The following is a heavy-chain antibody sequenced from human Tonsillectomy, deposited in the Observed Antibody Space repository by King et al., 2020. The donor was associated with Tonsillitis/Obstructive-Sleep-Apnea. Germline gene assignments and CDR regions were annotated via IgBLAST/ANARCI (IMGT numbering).Heavy chain of an antibody. J-gene: IGHJ4*02. CDR3: ARGALLDY. CDR1: GFTYTSYS. CDR2: ISSTGGTI. V-gene: IGHV3-48*02. Sequence: VQLVESGGGLVQPGGSLRLSCAASGFTYTSYSMNWVRQAPGKVLEWVSYISSTGGTIYYADAVKGRFTISRDNAKNSLYLQMNSLRDEDTAVYYCARGALLDYWGQGTLVTVSS.